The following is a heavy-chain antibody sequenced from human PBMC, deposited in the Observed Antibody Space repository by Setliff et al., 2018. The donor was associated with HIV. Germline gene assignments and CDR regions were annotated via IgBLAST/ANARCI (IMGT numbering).Heavy chain of an antibody. CDR3: AKEGIAVALRGYFDY. CDR2: IRYDGSNK. CDR1: TFSSYG. Sequence: TFSSYGMHWVRQAPGKGLEWVAFIRYDGSNKYYADSVKGRFTISRDNSKNTLYLQMNSLRAEDTAVYYCAKEGIAVALRGYFDYWGQGTLVTVSS. D-gene: IGHD6-19*01. J-gene: IGHJ4*02. V-gene: IGHV3-30*02.